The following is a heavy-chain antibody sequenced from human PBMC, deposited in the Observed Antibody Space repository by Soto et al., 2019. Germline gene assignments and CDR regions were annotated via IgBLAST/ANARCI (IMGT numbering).Heavy chain of an antibody. CDR3: VAAGVRFTDAFDI. CDR1: GFTFSNYA. J-gene: IGHJ3*02. V-gene: IGHV3-23*01. Sequence: GGSLRLSCAASGFTFSNYAIIWVRQAPGKGLEWVSGISGSGGSTYYANSVKGRFLISRDKSRNKLSLQMNGLGADDSAIYYCVAAGVRFTDAFDIWGQGTVVTVSS. CDR2: ISGSGGST. D-gene: IGHD3-3*01.